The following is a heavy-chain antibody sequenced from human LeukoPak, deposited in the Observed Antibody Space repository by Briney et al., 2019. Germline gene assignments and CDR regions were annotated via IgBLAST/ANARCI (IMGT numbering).Heavy chain of an antibody. CDR2: IYYSGST. CDR3: ARGGWNFWFDP. Sequence: SETPSLTCTVSGGSISSSSYYWGWIRQPPGKGLEWIGSIYYSGSTYYNPSLKSRVTISVDTSKNQFSLKLSSVTAADTAVYYCARGGWNFWFDPWGQGTLVTVSS. V-gene: IGHV4-39*07. D-gene: IGHD1-7*01. J-gene: IGHJ5*02. CDR1: GGSISSSSYY.